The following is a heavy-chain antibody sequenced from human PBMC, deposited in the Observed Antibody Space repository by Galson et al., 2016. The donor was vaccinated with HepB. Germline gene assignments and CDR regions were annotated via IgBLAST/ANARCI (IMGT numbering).Heavy chain of an antibody. CDR1: GYTFTGYY. V-gene: IGHV1-2*02. CDR3: ARDRYSGSYYVGAFDI. CDR2: INPDSGVS. Sequence: SVKVSCKASGYTFTGYYMHWVRQAPGQGLEWMGWINPDSGVSSYAQKFQGRVTMTRDTSISTVYMELSRLKSDDTAIYYCARDRYSGSYYVGAFDIWGQGTMVTVS. D-gene: IGHD1-26*01. J-gene: IGHJ3*02.